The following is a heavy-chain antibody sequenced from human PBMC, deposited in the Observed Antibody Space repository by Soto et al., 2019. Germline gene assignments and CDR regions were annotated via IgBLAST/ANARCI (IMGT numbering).Heavy chain of an antibody. V-gene: IGHV4-34*01. Sequence: QVQLQQWGAGLLKPSETLSLNCAVNGGSLSGYYWSWIRQPPGKGLEWIGEIKDGGRTNYSPSLKRQATISSDTSNNQFSLRLYSVTAADTGVYSCARGQEGVVATHWDQGTLVTVSS. J-gene: IGHJ4*02. CDR2: IKDGGRT. CDR1: GGSLSGYY. CDR3: ARGQEGVVATH. D-gene: IGHD5-12*01.